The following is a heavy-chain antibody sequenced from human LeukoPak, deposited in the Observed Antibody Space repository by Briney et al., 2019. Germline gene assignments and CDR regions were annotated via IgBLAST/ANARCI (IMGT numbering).Heavy chain of an antibody. V-gene: IGHV3-21*01. D-gene: IGHD3-22*01. J-gene: IGHJ4*02. CDR2: ISSSSSYI. CDR3: AREGYYYDSSEKREFDY. CDR1: GFTFSSYS. Sequence: GGSLRLSCAASGFTFSSYSMNWVRQAPGKGLEWVSSISSSSSYIYYADSVKGRFTISRDNAKNSLYLQMNSLRAEDTAVYYGAREGYYYDSSEKREFDYWGQGTLVTVSS.